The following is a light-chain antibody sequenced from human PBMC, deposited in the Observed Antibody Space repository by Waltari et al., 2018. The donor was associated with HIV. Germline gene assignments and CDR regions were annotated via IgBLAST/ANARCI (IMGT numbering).Light chain of an antibody. Sequence: DIQMTQSPSTLSASVGDRVTLTCRASQSSRSWLAWYQQKPGKAPRLLIYKASSLENGVLSRFSGSGSGTDFSLTISDVQPDDFATYYCQQYNTFPLTFGGGTKVEIK. CDR2: KAS. J-gene: IGKJ4*01. CDR1: QSSRSW. V-gene: IGKV1-5*03. CDR3: QQYNTFPLT.